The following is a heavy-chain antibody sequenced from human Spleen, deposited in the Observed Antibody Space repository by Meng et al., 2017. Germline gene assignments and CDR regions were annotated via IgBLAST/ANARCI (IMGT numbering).Heavy chain of an antibody. CDR1: GGIFSNYV. V-gene: IGHV1-18*01. J-gene: IGHJ4*02. CDR2: INTYTGKT. CDR3: VTRGNPYLNC. Sequence: QVQVVQSGAEVKKPGSSVKVSCKALGGIFSNYVIGWVRQAPGQGLEWLGWINTYTGKTDYAQKFQGRVTLTTDTFTSTAYMELRSLRSDDTAVYYCVTRGNPYLNCWGQGTLVTVSS.